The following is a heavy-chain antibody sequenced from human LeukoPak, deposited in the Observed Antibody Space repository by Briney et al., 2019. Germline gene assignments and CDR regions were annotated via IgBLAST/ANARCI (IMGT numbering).Heavy chain of an antibody. D-gene: IGHD1-7*01. Sequence: GASVKVSRKASGGTFSSYAISWVRQAPGQGLEWMGGIIPIFGTANYAQKFQGRVTITTDESTSTAYMELSSLRSEDTAVYYCARDYNWNYGWFDPWGQGTLVTASS. CDR1: GGTFSSYA. V-gene: IGHV1-69*05. J-gene: IGHJ5*02. CDR3: ARDYNWNYGWFDP. CDR2: IIPIFGTA.